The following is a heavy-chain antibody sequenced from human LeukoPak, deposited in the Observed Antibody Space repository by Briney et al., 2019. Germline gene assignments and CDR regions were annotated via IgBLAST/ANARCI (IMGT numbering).Heavy chain of an antibody. CDR3: ARVVLWFGELSKSYYFDY. CDR1: GFTFSSYS. Sequence: GGSLRLSCAASGFTFSSYSMNWVRQAPGKGLEWVSSISSSSSYIYYADSVKGRFTISRDNAKNSLYLQMNSLRAEDTAVYYCARVVLWFGELSKSYYFDYWAREPWSPSPQ. D-gene: IGHD3-10*01. J-gene: IGHJ4*02. CDR2: ISSSSSYI. V-gene: IGHV3-21*01.